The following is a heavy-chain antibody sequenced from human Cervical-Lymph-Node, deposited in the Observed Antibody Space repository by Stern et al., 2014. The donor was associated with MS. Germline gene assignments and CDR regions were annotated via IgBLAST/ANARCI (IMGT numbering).Heavy chain of an antibody. CDR3: ARMKTGLRENRGFDF. CDR2: IYYSGRD. J-gene: IGHJ4*02. V-gene: IGHV4-30-4*01. CDR1: GDSINSGDFH. Sequence: QLQLQESGPGLVKPSETLSLTCTVSGDSINSGDFHWSWVRQSPGKGLEWIGYIYYSGRDDNNPSLKCRVTMSIDTSTNQFSLNLTSVTAADTALYFCARMKTGLRENRGFDFWGQGTQVTVSS. D-gene: IGHD4-17*01.